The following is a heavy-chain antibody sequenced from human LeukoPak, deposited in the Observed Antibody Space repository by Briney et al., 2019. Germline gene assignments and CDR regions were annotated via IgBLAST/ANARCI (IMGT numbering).Heavy chain of an antibody. CDR2: IKQDGSEK. CDR3: ARGGWLQLYPYYFDY. V-gene: IGHV3-7*03. J-gene: IGHJ4*02. CDR1: GFTFSSYS. Sequence: GGSLRLSCAASGFTFSSYSMNWVRQAPGKGLEWVANIKQDGSEKYYVDSVKGRFTISRDNAKNSLYLQMNSLRAEDTAVYYCARGGWLQLYPYYFDYWGQGTLVTVSS. D-gene: IGHD5-24*01.